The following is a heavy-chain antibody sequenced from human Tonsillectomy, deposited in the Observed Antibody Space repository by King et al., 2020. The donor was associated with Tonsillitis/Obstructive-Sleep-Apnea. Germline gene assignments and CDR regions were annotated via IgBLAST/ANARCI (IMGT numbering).Heavy chain of an antibody. CDR2: IIPIFGTA. V-gene: IGHV1-69*01. Sequence: VQLVESGAEVKKPGSSVKVSCKASGGTFSNYGISWVRQAPGQGLEWMGGIIPIFGTAHYAQKFQGRVTITADESTSTAYMELSSLRSEDTAVYYCASGRGGYCSGTSCYYWFDPWGQGTLVTVSS. CDR1: GGTFSNYG. D-gene: IGHD2-2*01. CDR3: ASGRGGYCSGTSCYYWFDP. J-gene: IGHJ5*02.